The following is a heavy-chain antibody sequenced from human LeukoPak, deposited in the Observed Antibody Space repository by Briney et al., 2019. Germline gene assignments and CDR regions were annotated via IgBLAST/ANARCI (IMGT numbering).Heavy chain of an antibody. Sequence: GGSLTLSCATSGFIFKNYRMTWVRQAPGRWPEWVANIKGDGREQFYVDSVKGRFTISRDNVKNALYLQMNNLRVEDSAVYYCARDGQSFDYWGQGTLVTVSS. CDR1: GFIFKNYR. J-gene: IGHJ4*02. CDR3: ARDGQSFDY. V-gene: IGHV3-7*01. CDR2: IKGDGREQ.